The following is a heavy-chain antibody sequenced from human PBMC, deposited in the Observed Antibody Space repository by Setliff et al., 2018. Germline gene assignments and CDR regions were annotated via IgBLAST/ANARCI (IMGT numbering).Heavy chain of an antibody. CDR3: AREGRSSTRGWYMDA. CDR2: IYYSGTT. CDR1: GASISSYY. J-gene: IGHJ6*03. D-gene: IGHD2-2*01. V-gene: IGHV4-59*01. Sequence: SETLSLTCSVSGASISSYYWTWIRQPPGKGLEWIGYIYYSGTTNYNPSLKSRVTMSIDTSKNQFSLNLSSVTAADTAVYFCAREGRSSTRGWYMDAWGKGTSVTVSS.